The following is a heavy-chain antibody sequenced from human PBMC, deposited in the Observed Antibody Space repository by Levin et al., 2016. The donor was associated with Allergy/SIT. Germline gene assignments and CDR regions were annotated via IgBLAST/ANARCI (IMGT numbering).Heavy chain of an antibody. Sequence: SETLSLTCTVSGGSISSGNYYWSWIRQPAGKGLEWIGRINTSGSANYNPSLKSRVTISVDTSKNQFSLKVSSVTAADTAVYYCARDNYDILTGHGMDVWGQGTTVTVSS. CDR1: GGSISSGNYY. CDR2: INTSGSA. D-gene: IGHD3-9*01. J-gene: IGHJ6*02. V-gene: IGHV4-61*02. CDR3: ARDNYDILTGHGMDV.